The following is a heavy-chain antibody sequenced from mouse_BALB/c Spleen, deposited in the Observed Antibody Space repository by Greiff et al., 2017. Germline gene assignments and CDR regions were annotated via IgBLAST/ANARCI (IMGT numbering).Heavy chain of an antibody. CDR3: ARYHGNFDY. D-gene: IGHD2-1*01. Sequence: QVVESGGGLVKPGGSLKLSCAASGFAFSSYDMSWVRQTPEKRLEWVAYISSGGGSTYYPDTVKGRFTISRDNAKNTLYLQMSSLKSEDTAMYYCARYHGNFDYWGQGTTLTVSS. J-gene: IGHJ2*01. CDR2: ISSGGGST. CDR1: GFAFSSYD. V-gene: IGHV5-12-1*01.